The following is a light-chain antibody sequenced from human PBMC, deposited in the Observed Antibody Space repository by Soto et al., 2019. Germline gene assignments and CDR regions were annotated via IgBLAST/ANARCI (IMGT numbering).Light chain of an antibody. Sequence: DIQMTQSPSSLSASVGGRVTITCRASQSISSYLNWYQQKPGKAPKLLIYAASSLQSGVPSRFSGSGSGTDFTLTISNLQPEDFATYYCQQSYSTPYTFGQGTKLEIK. CDR3: QQSYSTPYT. CDR2: AAS. CDR1: QSISSY. J-gene: IGKJ2*01. V-gene: IGKV1-39*01.